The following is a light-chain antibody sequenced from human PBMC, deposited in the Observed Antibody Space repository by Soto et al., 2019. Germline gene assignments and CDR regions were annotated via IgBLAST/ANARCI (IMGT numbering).Light chain of an antibody. CDR3: QQYGSSPPVIT. CDR1: QSVSSKY. CDR2: GAS. V-gene: IGKV3-20*01. Sequence: EIVLTQSPGTLSLSPGERATLSCRASQSVSSKYLAWYQQKPGQAPRLLIYGASSRATGIPDRFSGSGSGADFTLTISRLEPEDFAVYYCQQYGSSPPVITFGPGTKVDIK. J-gene: IGKJ3*01.